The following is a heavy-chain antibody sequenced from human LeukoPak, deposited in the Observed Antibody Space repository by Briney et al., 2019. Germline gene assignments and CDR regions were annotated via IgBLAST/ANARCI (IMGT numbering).Heavy chain of an antibody. CDR1: GGSISSSSYY. Sequence: SETLSLTCTVPGGSISSSSYYWGWIRQPPGKGLEWIGSIYYSGSTYYNPSLKSRVTISVDTSKNQFSLKLSSVTAADTAVYYCARWAIRLGELSQRFDPWGQGTLVTVSS. V-gene: IGHV4-39*01. CDR3: ARWAIRLGELSQRFDP. CDR2: IYYSGST. J-gene: IGHJ5*02. D-gene: IGHD3-16*02.